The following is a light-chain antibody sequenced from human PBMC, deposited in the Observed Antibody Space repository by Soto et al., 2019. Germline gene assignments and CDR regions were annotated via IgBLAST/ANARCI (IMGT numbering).Light chain of an antibody. J-gene: IGKJ4*01. CDR3: QQTNTFLPLT. CDR1: QGISNW. CDR2: AAS. V-gene: IGKV1-12*01. Sequence: DIQMTQSPSSVSASVGDRVTITCRASQGISNWLAWYQQQPAKAPKLLIYAASSLQSGVPSRFSGGGSGTHFTLIISSLQAEDFATYYCQQTNTFLPLTFGGGTKVEIK.